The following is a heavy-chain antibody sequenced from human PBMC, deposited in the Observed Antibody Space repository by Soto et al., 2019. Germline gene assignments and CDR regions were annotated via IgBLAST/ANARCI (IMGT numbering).Heavy chain of an antibody. D-gene: IGHD5-18*01. CDR2: IYYSGST. J-gene: IGHJ6*02. Sequence: QVQLQESGPGLVKPSETLSLTCTVSGGSVSSGSYYWSWIRQPPGKGLEWIGYIYYSGSTNYNPSRKSRVTISVDTSKNQFSLKLSSVTAADTAVYYCARDTAPRYGMDVWGQGTTVTVSS. CDR1: GGSVSSGSYY. V-gene: IGHV4-61*01. CDR3: ARDTAPRYGMDV.